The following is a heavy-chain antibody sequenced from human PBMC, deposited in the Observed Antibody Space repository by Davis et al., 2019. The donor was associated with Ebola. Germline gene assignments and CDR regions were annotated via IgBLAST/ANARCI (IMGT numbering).Heavy chain of an antibody. Sequence: GESLKISCKGSGYSFTSYWIGWVRQMPGKGLEWMGIIYPGDSDTRYSPSFQGQVTISADKSTSTAYLQWSSLKASDTAMYYCARYLGYCSGGSCYPAEYFQHWGQGTLVTVSS. D-gene: IGHD2-15*01. CDR1: GYSFTSYW. V-gene: IGHV5-51*01. CDR2: IYPGDSDT. J-gene: IGHJ1*01. CDR3: ARYLGYCSGGSCYPAEYFQH.